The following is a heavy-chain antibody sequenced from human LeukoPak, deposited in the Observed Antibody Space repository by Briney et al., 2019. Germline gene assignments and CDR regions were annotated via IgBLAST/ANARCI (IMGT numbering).Heavy chain of an antibody. CDR1: GGSFSGYY. J-gene: IGHJ4*02. Sequence: PSETLSLTCAVYGGSFSGYYWSWIRQPPGKGLEWIGEINHSGSTNYNPSLKSRVTISVDTSKNQFSLKLSSVTAADTAVYYCARDFMYNVNCVGCWGQGTLVTVSS. CDR3: ARDFMYNVNCVGC. CDR2: INHSGST. D-gene: IGHD1-14*01. V-gene: IGHV4-34*01.